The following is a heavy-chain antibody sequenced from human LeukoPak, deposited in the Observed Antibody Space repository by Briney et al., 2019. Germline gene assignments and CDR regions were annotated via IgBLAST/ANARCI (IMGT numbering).Heavy chain of an antibody. V-gene: IGHV3-7*05. CDR2: IKEDGSEK. Sequence: GGSLKLSCAASGFSFSNFWMSWVRQAPGKGLEWVANIKEDGSEKYYVDSVKGRFTISRDNAKNSLYLQMNSLRAEDTAVYYCARWAESNDYWGQGTLVTVSS. CDR3: ARWAESNDY. CDR1: GFSFSNFW. J-gene: IGHJ4*02.